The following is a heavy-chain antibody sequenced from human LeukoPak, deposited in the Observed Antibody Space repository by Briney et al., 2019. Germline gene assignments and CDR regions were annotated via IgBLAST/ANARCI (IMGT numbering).Heavy chain of an antibody. J-gene: IGHJ6*03. CDR1: GFSFTTYW. V-gene: IGHV3-7*03. CDR3: AREGRRPPYYYYYMDV. CDR2: IKQDGTEK. Sequence: GGSLRLSCAASGFSFTTYWMSWVRQAPGKGLEWVAHIKQDGTEKSYVDSVKGRFTISRDNAKNSLYLQMNSLRAEDTAVYYCAREGRRPPYYYYYMDVWGKGATVTISS.